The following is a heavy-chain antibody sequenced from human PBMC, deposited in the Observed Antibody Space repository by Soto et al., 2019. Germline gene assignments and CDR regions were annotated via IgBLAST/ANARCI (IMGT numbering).Heavy chain of an antibody. CDR3: ARVRYLAGASQNYFDL. CDR2: IYRSGST. Sequence: QVQLQESGPGLVKPSQTLSLTCTVSGASISRGDYYWSWIRQLPGKGLEWIGYIYRSGSTYYNPSLESRITISVDTSQSQFSLDVSSVTAADTAVYYCARVRYLAGASQNYFDLWGQGTLVTVSS. D-gene: IGHD6-25*01. V-gene: IGHV4-31*03. J-gene: IGHJ4*02. CDR1: GASISRGDYY.